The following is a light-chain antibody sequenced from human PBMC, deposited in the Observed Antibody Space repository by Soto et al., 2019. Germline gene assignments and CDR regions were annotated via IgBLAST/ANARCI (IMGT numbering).Light chain of an antibody. CDR2: EVN. Sequence: QSALTQPPSASGSPGQSVTISCTGTSSDVGGYKYVSWYQQHPGKAPKLMIFEVNKRPSGVPDGFSGSKSGNTASLTVSGIQAEDEADYYCSSYAGINNLGVFGTGTKLTVL. J-gene: IGLJ1*01. V-gene: IGLV2-8*01. CDR3: SSYAGINNLGV. CDR1: SSDVGGYKY.